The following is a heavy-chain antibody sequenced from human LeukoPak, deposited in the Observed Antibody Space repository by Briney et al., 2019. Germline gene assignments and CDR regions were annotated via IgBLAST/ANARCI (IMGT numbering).Heavy chain of an antibody. CDR1: GYTFTSYG. CDR3: ARGDPYCSGGSCDFDY. J-gene: IGHJ4*02. Sequence: ASVKVSCKASGYTFTSYGISWVRQAPGQGLEWMGWISAYNGNTNYAQKLQGRVTMTTDTSTSTAYMELRSLRSDDTAVYYCARGDPYCSGGSCDFDYWGQGTLVTVSS. V-gene: IGHV1-18*01. D-gene: IGHD2-15*01. CDR2: ISAYNGNT.